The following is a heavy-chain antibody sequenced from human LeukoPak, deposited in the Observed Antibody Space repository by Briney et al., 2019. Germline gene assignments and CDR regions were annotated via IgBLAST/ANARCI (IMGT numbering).Heavy chain of an antibody. V-gene: IGHV1-2*02. J-gene: IGHJ2*01. CDR1: GYTFTGYY. CDR3: ARDKWCFDL. Sequence: ASVKVSCKASGYTFTGYYIHWVRQAPGQGLEWIGWINPNSGDTNYAQKFQGRVTMTRDTSISTVYMELSSLRSDDTAVFYCARDKWCFDLWGHGTLVTVSS. CDR2: INPNSGDT.